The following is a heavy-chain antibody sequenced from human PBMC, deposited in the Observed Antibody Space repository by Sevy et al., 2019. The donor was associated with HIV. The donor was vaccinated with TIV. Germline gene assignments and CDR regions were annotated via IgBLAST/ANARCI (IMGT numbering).Heavy chain of an antibody. J-gene: IGHJ6*02. V-gene: IGHV3-9*01. CDR1: GFTFDDYA. CDR2: ISWNSGSI. Sequence: GGSLRLSCAASGFTFDDYAMHWVRQAPGKGLEWVSGISWNSGSIGDADSVMGRITISRDNDKNSLYLQMNSLRAEDTALYYCAKDFTPWVADYYYYYGTDVWGQGTTVTVSS. CDR3: AKDFTPWVADYYYYYGTDV. D-gene: IGHD6-19*01.